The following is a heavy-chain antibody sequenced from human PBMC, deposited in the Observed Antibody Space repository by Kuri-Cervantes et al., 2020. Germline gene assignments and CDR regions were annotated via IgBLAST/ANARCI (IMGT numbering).Heavy chain of an antibody. CDR2: INPSGGST. V-gene: IGHV1-46*01. CDR1: GYIFTNYY. D-gene: IGHD5-24*01. Sequence: ASVKVSCKASGYIFTNYYMHWVRQAPGQGLEWMGIINPSGGSTSYAQKFQGRVTMTRDTSTSTVYMELSSLRSEDTAVYYCARDRLQLEEENWFDPWGQGTLVTVSS. J-gene: IGHJ5*02. CDR3: ARDRLQLEEENWFDP.